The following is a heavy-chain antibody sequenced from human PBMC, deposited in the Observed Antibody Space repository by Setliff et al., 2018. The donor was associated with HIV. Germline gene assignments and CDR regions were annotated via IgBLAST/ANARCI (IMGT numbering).Heavy chain of an antibody. CDR1: GGSFSGNY. Sequence: SETLSLTCAVYGGSFSGNYWNWIRQPPGKGLEWIGEINHSANTNYSPSLKSRGTISVDTSKNQFSMKRNSVTAADTAVYYCARSSLHCGGGSCSLTWFDPWGQGTLVTVSS. V-gene: IGHV4-34*01. D-gene: IGHD2-15*01. CDR2: INHSANT. J-gene: IGHJ5*02. CDR3: ARSSLHCGGGSCSLTWFDP.